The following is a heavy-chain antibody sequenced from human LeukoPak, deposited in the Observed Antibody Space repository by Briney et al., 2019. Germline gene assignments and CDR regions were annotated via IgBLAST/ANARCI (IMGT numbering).Heavy chain of an antibody. J-gene: IGHJ5*02. CDR2: TSSSDAGT. D-gene: IGHD6-19*01. Sequence: GGSLRLSCAAFGFPLSSYAMSWVRQAPGKGLEWVSATSSSDAGTYHADSVRGRFTISRDNSKNTLYLQMNSLRVDDTAVYYCARVAGWHWFDPWGQGTLVTVSS. V-gene: IGHV3-23*01. CDR3: ARVAGWHWFDP. CDR1: GFPLSSYA.